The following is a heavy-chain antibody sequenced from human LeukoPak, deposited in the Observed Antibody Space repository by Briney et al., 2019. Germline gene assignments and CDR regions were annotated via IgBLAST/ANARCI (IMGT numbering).Heavy chain of an antibody. D-gene: IGHD5-24*01. CDR1: GFTFSSYA. CDR2: ISYDGSNK. CDR3: ARDGQRGGYNP. J-gene: IGHJ5*02. V-gene: IGHV3-30*04. Sequence: GGSLRLSCAASGFTFSSYAMHWVRQAPGKGLEWVAVISYDGSNKYYADSVKGRFTISRDNSKNTLYLQMNSLRAEDTAVYYCARDGQRGGYNPWGQGTLVTVSS.